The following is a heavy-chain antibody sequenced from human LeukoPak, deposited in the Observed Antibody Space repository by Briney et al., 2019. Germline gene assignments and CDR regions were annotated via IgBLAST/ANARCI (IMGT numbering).Heavy chain of an antibody. CDR3: AREYSSSWYEW. V-gene: IGHV4-38-2*02. CDR2: IYHSGST. J-gene: IGHJ4*02. D-gene: IGHD6-13*01. CDR1: GYSISSGYY. Sequence: SETLSLTCTVSGYSISSGYYWGWIRQPPGKGLEWIGSIYHSGSTYYNPSLKSRVTISVDTSKNQFSLKLSSVTAADTAVYYCAREYSSSWYEWWGQGTLVTVSS.